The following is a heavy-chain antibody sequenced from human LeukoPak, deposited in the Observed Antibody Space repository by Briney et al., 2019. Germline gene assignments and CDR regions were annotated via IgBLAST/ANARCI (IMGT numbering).Heavy chain of an antibody. Sequence: SETLSLTCAVYGGSFSGYYWSWIRQPPGKGLEWIGEINHSGSTNYNPSLKSRVTISVDTSKNQFSLKLSSVTAADTAVYYCARGWGSSWSPFDYWGQGTLVTVSS. CDR2: INHSGST. V-gene: IGHV4-34*01. CDR3: ARGWGSSWSPFDY. CDR1: GGSFSGYY. D-gene: IGHD6-13*01. J-gene: IGHJ4*02.